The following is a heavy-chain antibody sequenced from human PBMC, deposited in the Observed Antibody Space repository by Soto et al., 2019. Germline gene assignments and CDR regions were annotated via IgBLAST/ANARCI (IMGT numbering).Heavy chain of an antibody. V-gene: IGHV2-5*01. J-gene: IGHJ2*01. CDR3: APTFSSADYVSWYFVH. D-gene: IGHD3-16*01. CDR1: GFELSTNGVG. CDR2: IYWNDDK. Sequence: QITLKESGPTLVKPTQTLTLTCTFSGFELSTNGVGVGWIRQSPGKALEWVALIYWNDDKRYRPSLKSRLTITKDTSKNQLVLKMNNMDPLDTGTYYCAPTFSSADYVSWYFVHWGRGPRVTVSS.